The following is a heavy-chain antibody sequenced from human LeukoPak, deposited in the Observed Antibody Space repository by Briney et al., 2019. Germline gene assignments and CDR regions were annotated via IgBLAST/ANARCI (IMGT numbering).Heavy chain of an antibody. J-gene: IGHJ4*02. D-gene: IGHD5-18*01. CDR3: ARIPEAPPGGYAHASHFDY. Sequence: PSETLSLTCTVSSGSISSGGYYWSWIRQHPGKGLEWLGYIYYSGSTYYNPSLKSRVTISVDTSKNQFSLKLSSATAADTPVYYCARIPEAPPGGYAHASHFDYWGQGTLVTVSS. CDR2: IYYSGST. CDR1: SGSISSGGYY. V-gene: IGHV4-31*03.